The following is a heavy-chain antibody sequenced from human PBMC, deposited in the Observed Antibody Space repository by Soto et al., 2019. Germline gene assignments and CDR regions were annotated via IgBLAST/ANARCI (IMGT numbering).Heavy chain of an antibody. CDR2: INAGNGNT. D-gene: IGHD3-10*02. CDR3: ASDILFGDPSGVAGMH. Sequence: QVQLVQSGAEVKKPGASVKVSCKASGYTFTSYAMHWVRQAPGQRLEWMGWINAGNGNTKYSQKFQGRVTITRDTXAXXAEMEVSRQRSDDTAVYYCASDILFGDPSGVAGMHWGQGTRVTFSS. J-gene: IGHJ4*02. V-gene: IGHV1-3*01. CDR1: GYTFTSYA.